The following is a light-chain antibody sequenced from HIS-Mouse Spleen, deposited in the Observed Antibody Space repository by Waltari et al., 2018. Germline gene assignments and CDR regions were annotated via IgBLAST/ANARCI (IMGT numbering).Light chain of an antibody. CDR2: EVS. V-gene: IGLV2-8*01. CDR1: SSDVGCYNY. CDR3: SSYAGSNNYV. J-gene: IGLJ1*01. Sequence: QSALTQPPSASGSPGQSVTISCTGTSSDVGCYNYVSWYQQHPGKAPKLMIYEVSKRSSGVPDRFSGSKSGNTASLTVSGLQAEDEADYYCSSYAGSNNYVFGTGTKVTVL.